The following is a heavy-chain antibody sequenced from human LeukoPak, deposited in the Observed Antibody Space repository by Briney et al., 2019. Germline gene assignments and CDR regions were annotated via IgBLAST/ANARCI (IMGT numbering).Heavy chain of an antibody. V-gene: IGHV4-34*09. CDR1: GGAFSGYY. CDR2: IYYSGST. Sequence: PSETLSLTCAVYGGAFSGYYWSWIRQPPGKGLEWIGYIYYSGSTYYNPSLKSRVTISVDTSKNQFSLKLSSVTAADTAVYYCARGLQSDAFDIWGQGTMVTVSS. CDR3: ARGLQSDAFDI. J-gene: IGHJ3*02.